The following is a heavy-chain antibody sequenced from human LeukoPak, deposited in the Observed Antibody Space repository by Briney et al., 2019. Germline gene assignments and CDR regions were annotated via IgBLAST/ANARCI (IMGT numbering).Heavy chain of an antibody. CDR3: ARLVPERFFQLNPEGYYDY. CDR1: GGSISSYY. CDR2: INRNGNT. V-gene: IGHV4-59*04. Sequence: SETLSLTCTVSGGSISSYYWSWIRQPPGKGLELIGEINRNGNTDYNPSLKSRVSMSIDTSKNQFSLKLISVTAADTAVYYCARLVPERFFQLNPEGYYDYWGQGTLVTVSS. J-gene: IGHJ4*02. D-gene: IGHD3-3*01.